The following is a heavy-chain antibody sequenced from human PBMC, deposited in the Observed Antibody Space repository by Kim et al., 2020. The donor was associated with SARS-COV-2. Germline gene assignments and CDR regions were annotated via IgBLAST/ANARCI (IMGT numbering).Heavy chain of an antibody. Sequence: SETLSLTCAVYGGSFSGYYWSWIRQPPGKGLEWIGEINHSGSTNYNPSLKSRVTISVDTSKNQFSLKLSSVTAADTAVYYCARVRGSGSYFPYYFDYWGQGTLVTVSS. J-gene: IGHJ4*02. CDR1: GGSFSGYY. CDR2: INHSGST. CDR3: ARVRGSGSYFPYYFDY. D-gene: IGHD3-10*01. V-gene: IGHV4-34*01.